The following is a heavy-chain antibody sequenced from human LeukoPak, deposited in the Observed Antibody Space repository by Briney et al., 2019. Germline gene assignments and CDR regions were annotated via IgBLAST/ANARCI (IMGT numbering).Heavy chain of an antibody. Sequence: SETLSLTCTVSGVSISGYYWSWLRQPPGKGLEWIGYIYYSGSTKYNPSLKSRVTMSVDTSRNQFSLKLSSVTAADTAVYYCARGGLENGYHSNEGSDIWGQGTMVTVSS. J-gene: IGHJ3*02. CDR3: ARGGLENGYHSNEGSDI. V-gene: IGHV4-59*01. CDR1: GVSISGYY. CDR2: IYYSGST. D-gene: IGHD3-22*01.